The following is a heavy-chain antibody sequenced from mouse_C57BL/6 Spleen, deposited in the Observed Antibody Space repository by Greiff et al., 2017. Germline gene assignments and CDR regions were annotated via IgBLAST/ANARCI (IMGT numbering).Heavy chain of an antibody. J-gene: IGHJ3*01. D-gene: IGHD2-1*01. CDR2: INYDGSST. V-gene: IGHV5-16*01. CDR3: ARGYGNWFAY. CDR1: GFTFSDYY. Sequence: EVKLVESEGGLVQPGRSMKLSCTASGFTFSDYYMAWVRQVPEKGLEWVANINYDGSSTYYLDSLKSRFIISRDNAKNILYLQMSSLKSEDTATYYCARGYGNWFAYWGQGTLVTVSA.